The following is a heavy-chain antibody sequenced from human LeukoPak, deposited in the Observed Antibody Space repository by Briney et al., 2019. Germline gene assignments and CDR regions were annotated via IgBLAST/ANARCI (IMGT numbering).Heavy chain of an antibody. D-gene: IGHD1-26*01. CDR2: IYYSGST. CDR1: GGSVSIGSYY. CDR3: ARDPHSGIGGFDY. Sequence: SETLSLTCTVSGGSVSIGSYYWSWIRQPPGKGLEWIGYIYYSGSTNYNPSLKSRVTISVDTSKNQFSLKLSSVTAADTAVYYCARDPHSGIGGFDYWGQGTLVTVSS. V-gene: IGHV4-61*01. J-gene: IGHJ4*02.